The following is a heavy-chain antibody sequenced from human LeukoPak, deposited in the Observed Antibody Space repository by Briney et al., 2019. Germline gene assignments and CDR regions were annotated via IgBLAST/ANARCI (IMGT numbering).Heavy chain of an antibody. J-gene: IGHJ4*02. Sequence: PGRSLRLSCAASGFTFSSYGMHWVRQAPGKGLEWVAVIWYDGSNKYYADSVKGRFTISRDNSKNTLYLQMNSLRAEDTAVYYCAKVKDSRIPDYWGQGTLVTVSS. CDR1: GFTFSSYG. CDR2: IWYDGSNK. CDR3: AKVKDSRIPDY. D-gene: IGHD1-26*01. V-gene: IGHV3-33*06.